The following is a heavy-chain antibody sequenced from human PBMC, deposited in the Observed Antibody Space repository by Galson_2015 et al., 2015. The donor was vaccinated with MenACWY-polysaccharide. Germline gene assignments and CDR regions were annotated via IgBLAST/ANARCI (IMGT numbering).Heavy chain of an antibody. Sequence: SLRLSCAASGFTFDDYAMHWVRQAPGKGLEWVSGISWNSGSIGYADSVKGRFTISRDNAKNSLYLQMNSLRAEDTALYYCAKDSFASSSSWYFHGDYYYMDVWGKGTTVTVSS. J-gene: IGHJ6*03. CDR3: AKDSFASSSSWYFHGDYYYMDV. CDR1: GFTFDDYA. V-gene: IGHV3-9*01. CDR2: ISWNSGSI. D-gene: IGHD6-13*01.